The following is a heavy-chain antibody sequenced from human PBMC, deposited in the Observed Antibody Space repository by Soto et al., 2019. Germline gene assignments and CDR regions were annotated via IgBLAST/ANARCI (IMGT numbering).Heavy chain of an antibody. D-gene: IGHD3-9*01. CDR1: GFTFSSYA. V-gene: IGHV3-23*01. J-gene: IGHJ5*02. CDR3: AKGPFALLYFDWFPPGWFDP. Sequence: EVQLLESGGGLVQPGGSLRLSCAASGFTFSSYAMSWVRQAPGKGLEWVSAISGSGGSTYYADSVKGRFTISRDNSKNTLYLQMNSLRAEDTAVYYCAKGPFALLYFDWFPPGWFDPWGQGTLVTVSS. CDR2: ISGSGGST.